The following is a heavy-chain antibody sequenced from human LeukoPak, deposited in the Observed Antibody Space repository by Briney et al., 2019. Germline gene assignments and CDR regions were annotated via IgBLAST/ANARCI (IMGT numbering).Heavy chain of an antibody. Sequence: GGSLRLSCAASGFTFSSYWMHWVRQAPGKGLVWVSRINSDGSSTSYADSVKGRFTISRDNAKNTLYLQMNSLRAEDTAVYYCARAGWYCSSTSCSYFDYWGQGTMVTVSS. CDR1: GFTFSSYW. J-gene: IGHJ4*02. CDR2: INSDGSST. V-gene: IGHV3-74*01. D-gene: IGHD2-2*01. CDR3: ARAGWYCSSTSCSYFDY.